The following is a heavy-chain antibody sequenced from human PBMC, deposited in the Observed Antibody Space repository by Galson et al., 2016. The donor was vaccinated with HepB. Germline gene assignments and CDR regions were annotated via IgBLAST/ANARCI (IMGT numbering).Heavy chain of an antibody. Sequence: SLRLSCAASGFTFRNYALSWVRRALGKGLEWVSHIDGPTPNTHYADSVRGRFSIYRDNSRDTLYLQTDSLTAEDSAIYYCTTWLSHHFDYWGQGTRVTVSS. CDR1: GFTFRNYA. CDR3: TTWLSHHFDY. D-gene: IGHD6-19*01. V-gene: IGHV3-23*01. J-gene: IGHJ4*02. CDR2: IDGPTPNT.